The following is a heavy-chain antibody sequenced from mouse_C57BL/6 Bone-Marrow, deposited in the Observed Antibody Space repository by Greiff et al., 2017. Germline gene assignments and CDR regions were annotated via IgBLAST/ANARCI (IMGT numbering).Heavy chain of an antibody. Sequence: QVQLQQSGAELARPGASVKLSCKASGYTFTSYGISWVKQRTGQGLERIGEIYPRSGNTYYNEKVKGKATLTADKSSSTAYMELRSLTSEDSAVYFCARRRALLRPWFAYWGQGTLVTVSA. CDR2: IYPRSGNT. D-gene: IGHD2-12*01. V-gene: IGHV1-81*01. CDR1: GYTFTSYG. CDR3: ARRRALLRPWFAY. J-gene: IGHJ3*01.